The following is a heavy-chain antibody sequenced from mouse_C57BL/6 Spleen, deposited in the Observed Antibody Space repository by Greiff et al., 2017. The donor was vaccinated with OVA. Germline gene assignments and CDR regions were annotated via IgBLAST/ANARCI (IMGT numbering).Heavy chain of an antibody. CDR3: ARTYLDYFDY. V-gene: IGHV3-6*01. CDR1: GYSITSGYY. Sequence: DVQLQESGPGLVKPSQSLSLTCSVTGYSITSGYYWNWIRQFPGNKLEWMGYISYDGSNNYNPSLKNRISITRDTSKNQFFLKLNSVTTEDTATYYCARTYLDYFDYWGQGTTLTVSS. J-gene: IGHJ2*01. D-gene: IGHD5-1*01. CDR2: ISYDGSN.